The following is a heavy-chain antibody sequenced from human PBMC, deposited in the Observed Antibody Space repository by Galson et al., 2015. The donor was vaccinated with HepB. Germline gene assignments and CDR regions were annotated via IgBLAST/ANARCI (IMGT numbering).Heavy chain of an antibody. Sequence: QSGAEVKKPGESLRISCKASGYSFSAFWISWVRQVPGKGLEWMGGIDPSDSYTDYSPSFQGHVAISADKSTTTAYLQWSSLKSSDTAVYYCASRHSYFRSGTWYNVSDFWGQGTLVTVSS. CDR2: IDPSDSYT. CDR3: ASRHSYFRSGTWYNVSDF. D-gene: IGHD1-1*01. V-gene: IGHV5-10-1*01. CDR1: GYSFSAFW. J-gene: IGHJ4*02.